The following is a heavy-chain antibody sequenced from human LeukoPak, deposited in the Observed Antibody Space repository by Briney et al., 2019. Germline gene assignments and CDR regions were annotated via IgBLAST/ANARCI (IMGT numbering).Heavy chain of an antibody. CDR1: GDSVIYSY. J-gene: IGHJ4*02. Sequence: SETLSLTCTVSGDSVIYSYWSWIRQPAGKGLELIGRLSAASTPDYNPSLKSRLTMSVDTSKNQFSLRLSSVTAADTAVYYCARQGWAAGEPRFDYWGQGTLVTVSS. CDR2: LSAASTP. CDR3: ARQGWAAGEPRFDY. D-gene: IGHD6-13*01. V-gene: IGHV4-4*07.